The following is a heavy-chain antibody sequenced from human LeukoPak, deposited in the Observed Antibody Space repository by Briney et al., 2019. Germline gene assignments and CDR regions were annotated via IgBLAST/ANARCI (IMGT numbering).Heavy chain of an antibody. Sequence: NPSETLSLTCTVSGGSISSYYWSWIRQPPGKGLEWIGYIYYSGSTNYNPSLKSRVTISVDTSKNQFSLKLSSVTAADTAVYYCARGPQYYYDSSGYYYWGQGTLVTVSS. J-gene: IGHJ4*02. CDR2: IYYSGST. V-gene: IGHV4-59*01. CDR3: ARGPQYYYDSSGYYY. CDR1: GGSISSYY. D-gene: IGHD3-22*01.